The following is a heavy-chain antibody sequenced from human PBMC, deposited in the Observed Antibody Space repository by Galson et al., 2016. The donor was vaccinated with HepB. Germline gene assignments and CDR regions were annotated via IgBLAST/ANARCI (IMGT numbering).Heavy chain of an antibody. D-gene: IGHD4-11*01. CDR3: ARGSNYFDYYYYGMDV. CDR1: GFTFSSYW. Sequence: SLRLSCAASGFTFSSYWMHWVRQAPGKGLVWVSRINSDGSSTACADSVKGRFTISRDNAKNTLYLQMNSLRAEDTAVYYCARGSNYFDYYYYGMDVWGQGTTVTVSS. CDR2: INSDGSST. V-gene: IGHV3-74*01. J-gene: IGHJ6*02.